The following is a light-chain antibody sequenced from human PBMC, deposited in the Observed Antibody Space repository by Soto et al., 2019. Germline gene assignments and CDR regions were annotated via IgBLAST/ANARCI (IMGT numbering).Light chain of an antibody. Sequence: QSVLTQPPSVSGAPGQRVTISCTGSSSNIGAGYDVHWYQQLPGTAPKLLIYGNSNRPSGVPDRFSGSKSGTSASLAITGLQAEDEADYYCSSYASGPTFLFGGGTKLTVL. V-gene: IGLV1-40*01. J-gene: IGLJ3*02. CDR3: SSYASGPTFL. CDR1: SSNIGAGYD. CDR2: GNS.